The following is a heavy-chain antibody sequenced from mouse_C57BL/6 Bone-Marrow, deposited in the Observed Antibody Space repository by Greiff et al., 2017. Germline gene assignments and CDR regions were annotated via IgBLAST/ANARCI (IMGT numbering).Heavy chain of an antibody. J-gene: IGHJ3*01. CDR1: GYTFTSYW. CDR3: AMDGYPEGVFAY. D-gene: IGHD2-3*01. CDR2: IDPSDSYT. V-gene: IGHV1-69*01. Sequence: VKLQQPGAELVMPGASVKLSCKASGYTFTSYWMHWVKQRPGQGLEWIGEIDPSDSYTNYNQKFKGKSTLTVDKSSSTAYMQLSSLTSEDSAVYYCAMDGYPEGVFAYWGQGTLVTVAA.